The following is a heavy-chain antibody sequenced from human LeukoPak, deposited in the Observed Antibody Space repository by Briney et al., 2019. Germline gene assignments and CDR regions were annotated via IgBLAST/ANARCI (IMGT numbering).Heavy chain of an antibody. CDR3: ARDTIAVAYAFDY. V-gene: IGHV1-2*02. J-gene: IGHJ4*02. D-gene: IGHD6-19*01. CDR1: GYTFTVYY. Sequence: SVTVSFTGSGYTFTVYYMHWVRQAPGQGKGGVGWINPNSGGTNYSQKFQGTVTMTSATSISTASMELSRLRSDATAVYYCARDTIAVAYAFDYWGQGTLVTVSS. CDR2: INPNSGGT.